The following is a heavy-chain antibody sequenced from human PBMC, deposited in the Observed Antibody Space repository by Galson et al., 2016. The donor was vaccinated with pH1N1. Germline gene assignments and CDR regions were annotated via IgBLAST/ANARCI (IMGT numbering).Heavy chain of an antibody. Sequence: SLRLSCAASAFTFSRYWMSWVRQAPGKGLEWVANIKEDGSEGYYVDSVKGRFTISRDNAKKTLYLQMNSLRAEDTAVYYCARDGNFWSGLGYSYYYYMDVWGKGTTVIVSS. D-gene: IGHD3-3*01. V-gene: IGHV3-7*01. J-gene: IGHJ6*03. CDR3: ARDGNFWSGLGYSYYYYMDV. CDR1: AFTFSRYW. CDR2: IKEDGSEG.